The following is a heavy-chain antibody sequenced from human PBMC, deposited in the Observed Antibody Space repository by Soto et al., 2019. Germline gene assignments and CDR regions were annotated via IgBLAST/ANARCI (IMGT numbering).Heavy chain of an antibody. CDR1: GFSMSGYS. CDR2: ITVVTGNT. CDR3: VRDRDLGGDMAHGDL. J-gene: IGHJ4*03. D-gene: IGHD2-21*01. V-gene: IGHV3-48*02. Sequence: EMQLVASGGGLVQPGGSLRLSCEASGFSMSGYSMCWVRQSAGKGLEWLAYITVVTGNTRYADSVKGRFTISADRGRGSVFLQLNSLRDADTAVYYCVRDRDLGGDMAHGDLWGQGSLVTVSS.